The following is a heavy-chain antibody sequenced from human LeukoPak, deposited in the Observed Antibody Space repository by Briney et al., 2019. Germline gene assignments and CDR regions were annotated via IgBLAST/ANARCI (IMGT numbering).Heavy chain of an antibody. CDR3: ARHVGGSYYNGQDDN. V-gene: IGHV5-51*01. CDR1: GYSFTNYW. J-gene: IGHJ4*02. D-gene: IGHD3-10*01. CDR2: IYPDDSDT. Sequence: HGESLKISCKGSGYSFTNYWISWVRQMPGKGLEWMGIIYPDDSDTRYRPSFQGQVTISADKSISTAYLQWSSLKASDTAMYYCARHVGGSYYNGQDDNWGQGTLVTVSS.